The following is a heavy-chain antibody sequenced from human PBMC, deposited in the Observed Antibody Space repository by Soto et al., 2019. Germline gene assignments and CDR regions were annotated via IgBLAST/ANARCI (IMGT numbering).Heavy chain of an antibody. CDR2: ISTNGGST. Sequence: GGSLRLSCSASGFAFSSYAMHWVRQAPGKGLEYVSSISTNGGSTHYADSVKGRFTISRDNSKNTQYLQMSSLRADDTAVYYCLNGEHSSDTSGYYPFDYWGQGPLVTVSS. D-gene: IGHD3-22*01. CDR3: LNGEHSSDTSGYYPFDY. J-gene: IGHJ4*02. V-gene: IGHV3-64D*06. CDR1: GFAFSSYA.